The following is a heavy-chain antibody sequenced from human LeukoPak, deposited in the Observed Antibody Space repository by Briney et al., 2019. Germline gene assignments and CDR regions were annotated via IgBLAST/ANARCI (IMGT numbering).Heavy chain of an antibody. Sequence: ASVKVSCKASGYTFTSYGISWVRQATGQGLEWMGWMNPYSGNTGYAQKFQGRVTMTRNTSISTAYMGLSSLRSEDTAVYYCARGLPRVYGSGNDLDVWGKGTTVTISS. CDR2: MNPYSGNT. J-gene: IGHJ6*04. D-gene: IGHD3-10*01. CDR3: ARGLPRVYGSGNDLDV. CDR1: GYTFTSYG. V-gene: IGHV1-8*02.